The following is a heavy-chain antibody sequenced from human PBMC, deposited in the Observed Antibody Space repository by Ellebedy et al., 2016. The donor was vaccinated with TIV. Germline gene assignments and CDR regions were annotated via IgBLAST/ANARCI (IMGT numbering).Heavy chain of an antibody. D-gene: IGHD3-22*01. CDR3: AMADYDTSGFDP. J-gene: IGHJ5*02. CDR2: IKQDGSET. CDR1: GFTFSSYW. V-gene: IGHV3-7*03. Sequence: GESLKISCAASGFTFSSYWMSWVRQAPGKGLEWVANIKQDGSETYYVDSVKGRFTISRDNAKNSVYLQMNSLRAEDTAVYYCAMADYDTSGFDPWGQGTLVTVSS.